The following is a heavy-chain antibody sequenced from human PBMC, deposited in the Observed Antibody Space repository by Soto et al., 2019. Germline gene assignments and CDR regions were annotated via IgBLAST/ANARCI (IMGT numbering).Heavy chain of an antibody. CDR3: ARDLTTATGAFDY. D-gene: IGHD6-13*01. J-gene: IGHJ4*02. Sequence: GSLRLSCAASGFSLRSYSMNWVRQAPGKGLEWVSSISSSSNNIYYADSVKGRFTISRDNAKNSLFLQVNSLRDEDTAVYFCARDLTTATGAFDYWGQGTLVTVSS. CDR2: ISSSSNNI. CDR1: GFSLRSYS. V-gene: IGHV3-21*01.